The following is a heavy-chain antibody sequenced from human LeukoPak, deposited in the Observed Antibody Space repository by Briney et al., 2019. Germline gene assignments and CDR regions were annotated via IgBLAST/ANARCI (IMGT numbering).Heavy chain of an antibody. J-gene: IGHJ4*02. CDR2: IYWNSGTI. CDR1: GFTVSDYA. CDR3: VKELKQWLGAIDY. D-gene: IGHD6-19*01. Sequence: GGSLRLSCAVSGFTVSDYAMHWVRHAPGKGLEWVSGIYWNSGTIAYADSVKGRFTISRDNAKNSLYLQMNSLRAEDTALYYCVKELKQWLGAIDYWGQGTRVTVSS. V-gene: IGHV3-9*01.